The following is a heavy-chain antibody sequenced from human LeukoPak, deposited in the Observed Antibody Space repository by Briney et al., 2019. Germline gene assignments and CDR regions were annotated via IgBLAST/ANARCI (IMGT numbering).Heavy chain of an antibody. CDR3: ARGGRGSAAVVAPRSFDT. CDR1: GFTFSSYA. Sequence: GGSLRLSCAASGFTFSSYAMSWVRQAPGKGLEWVSVTYTGGNSYYADSVKGRFIISRDISKNTLYLQMNSLRAEDSALYYCARGGRGSAAVVAPRSFDTWGQGTMVTVSS. CDR2: TYTGGNS. J-gene: IGHJ3*02. V-gene: IGHV3-53*01. D-gene: IGHD3-22*01.